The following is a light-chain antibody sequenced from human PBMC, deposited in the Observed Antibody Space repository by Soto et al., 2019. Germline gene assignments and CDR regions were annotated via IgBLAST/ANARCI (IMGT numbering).Light chain of an antibody. V-gene: IGKV1-5*03. CDR3: QHYNSYSEA. CDR2: KAS. J-gene: IGKJ1*01. Sequence: IHMTLSPSTLSGSVGYRVTITCRASQTISSWLAWYQQKKGKAPKLLIYKASTLKSGVPSRFSGSGSGTEFNLTISSLQTDDFATYYCQHYNSYSEAFGQGTKVDIK. CDR1: QTISSW.